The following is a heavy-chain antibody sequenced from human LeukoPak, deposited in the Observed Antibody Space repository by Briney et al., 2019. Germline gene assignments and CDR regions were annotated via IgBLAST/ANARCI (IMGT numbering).Heavy chain of an antibody. D-gene: IGHD1-26*01. V-gene: IGHV1-69*05. CDR2: IIPIFGTA. J-gene: IGHJ6*02. Sequence: PLASVNVSCKASGGTFSSYAISWVRQAPGQGLEWMGGIIPIFGTANYAQKFQGRVTMTRDTSTSTVYMELSSLRSEDTAVYYCARDIDSGSYSDYYYGMDVWGQGTTVTVSS. CDR3: ARDIDSGSYSDYYYGMDV. CDR1: GGTFSSYA.